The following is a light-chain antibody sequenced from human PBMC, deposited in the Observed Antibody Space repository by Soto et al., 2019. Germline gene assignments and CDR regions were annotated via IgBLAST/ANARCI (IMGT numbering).Light chain of an antibody. J-gene: IGLJ2*01. Sequence: QSALTQPRSVSGSPGQSVTISCTGTSSDVGAYNYVPWHQQHPGKAPKLVIYDVTQRPSGVPDRFSASKSGITASLTISGLQAEDEADYYCCSYAAGDSFKFGGGTKLTVL. CDR2: DVT. CDR3: CSYAAGDSFK. V-gene: IGLV2-11*01. CDR1: SSDVGAYNY.